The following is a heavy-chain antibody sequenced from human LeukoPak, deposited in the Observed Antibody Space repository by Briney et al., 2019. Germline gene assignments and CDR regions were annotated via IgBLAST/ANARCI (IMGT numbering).Heavy chain of an antibody. J-gene: IGHJ4*02. Sequence: GGSLRLSCAASGFTFSSYTMSWVRQAPGKGLEWVSAITGSGGNTYYADSVKGRFTISRDNSKNTVFLQMNSLRAEDTAVYYCAKWGDYDVLTGYYVSDYWGQGTLVTVSS. CDR3: AKWGDYDVLTGYYVSDY. CDR1: GFTFSSYT. D-gene: IGHD3-9*01. CDR2: ITGSGGNT. V-gene: IGHV3-23*01.